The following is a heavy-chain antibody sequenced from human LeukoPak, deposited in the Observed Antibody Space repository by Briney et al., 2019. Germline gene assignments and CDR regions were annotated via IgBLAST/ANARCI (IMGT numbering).Heavy chain of an antibody. D-gene: IGHD6-19*01. CDR3: ARAQRIAVAGTYYYYMDV. V-gene: IGHV1-8*01. J-gene: IGHJ6*03. CDR2: MNPNGGNT. CDR1: GYTFTSYD. Sequence: ASVKVSCKASGYTFTSYDINWVRQATGQGLEWMGWMNPNGGNTGYAQKFQGRVTMTRNTSIGTAYMELSSLRSEDTAVYYCARAQRIAVAGTYYYYMDVWGKGTTVTVSS.